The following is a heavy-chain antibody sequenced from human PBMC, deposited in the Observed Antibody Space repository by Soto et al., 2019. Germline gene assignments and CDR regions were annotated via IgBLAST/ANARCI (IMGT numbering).Heavy chain of an antibody. J-gene: IGHJ4*02. CDR3: AKDGGYAYYDSSGYYFGY. CDR2: ISGSGGST. CDR1: GFTFSSYA. D-gene: IGHD3-22*01. V-gene: IGHV3-23*01. Sequence: EVQLLESGGGLVQPGGSLRLSCAASGFTFSSYAMSWVRQAPGKGLEWVSAISGSGGSTYYADSVKGRFTISRDNSKNTLYLQMNSRRAADTAVYYWAKDGGYAYYDSSGYYFGYWGKGALVTVSS.